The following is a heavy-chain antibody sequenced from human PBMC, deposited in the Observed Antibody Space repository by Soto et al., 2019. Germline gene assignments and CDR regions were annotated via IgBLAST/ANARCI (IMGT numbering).Heavy chain of an antibody. CDR2: IHHSGSA. CDR3: ARGYYGIDV. CDR1: GGSFSGYY. J-gene: IGHJ6*02. Sequence: PSETLSLTCAVYGGSFSGYYWSWIRQPPGKGLEWIGEIHHSGSANYNPSLKSRVTISVDTSKNQFSLELSSVTAEDTAVYYCARGYYGIDVWGQGTTVTVSS. V-gene: IGHV4-34*01.